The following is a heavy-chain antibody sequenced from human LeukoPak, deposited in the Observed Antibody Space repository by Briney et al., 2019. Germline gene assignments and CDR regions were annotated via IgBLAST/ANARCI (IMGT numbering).Heavy chain of an antibody. CDR1: GGTFSSYA. J-gene: IGHJ4*02. Sequence: ASVKVSCKASGGTFSSYAISWARQAPGQGLEWMGGIIPIFGTANYAQKFQGRVTITADESTSTAYMELSSLRSEDTAVYYCASGTKYSSSFYQYFDYWGQGTLVTVSS. CDR3: ASGTKYSSSFYQYFDY. V-gene: IGHV1-69*01. CDR2: IIPIFGTA. D-gene: IGHD6-6*01.